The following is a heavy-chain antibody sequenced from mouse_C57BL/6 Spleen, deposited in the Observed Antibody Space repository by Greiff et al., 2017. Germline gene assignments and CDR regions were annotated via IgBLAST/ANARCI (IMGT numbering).Heavy chain of an antibody. CDR3: ARSNSFFDY. V-gene: IGHV1-54*01. CDR1: GYAFTNYL. Sequence: VKLQESGAELVRPGTSVKVSCKASGYAFTNYLIEWVKQRPGQGLEWIGVINPGSGGTNYNEKFKGKATLTADKSSSTAYMQLSSLTSEDSAVYFCARSNSFFDYWGQGTTLTVSS. J-gene: IGHJ2*01. CDR2: INPGSGGT.